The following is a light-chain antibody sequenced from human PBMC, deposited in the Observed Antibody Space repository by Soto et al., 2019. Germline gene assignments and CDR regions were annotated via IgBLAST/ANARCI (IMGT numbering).Light chain of an antibody. CDR3: QQYNNWPPT. V-gene: IGKV3-15*01. CDR1: QSVSSN. J-gene: IGKJ1*01. Sequence: EIVMRQSPATLSVSPGERATLSCRASQSVSSNLAWYQQKPGQAPRLLIYGASTRATGIPARFSGSGSGTEFTLTISTLRSEDFAVYYCQQYNNWPPTFGQGTKVDIK. CDR2: GAS.